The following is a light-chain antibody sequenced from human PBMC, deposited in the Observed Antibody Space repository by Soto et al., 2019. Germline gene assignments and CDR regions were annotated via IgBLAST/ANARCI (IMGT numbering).Light chain of an antibody. V-gene: IGLV1-44*01. CDR3: AAWDDSLNGYV. Sequence: SVLTQPPSASGTPGQRVPISCSGSSYNIGSNTVNWYQQLPGTAPKLLIYSNNQRPSGVPDRFSGSKSGTSASLAISGLQSEDEADYYCAAWDDSLNGYVFGTGTKVTVL. CDR1: SYNIGSNT. J-gene: IGLJ1*01. CDR2: SNN.